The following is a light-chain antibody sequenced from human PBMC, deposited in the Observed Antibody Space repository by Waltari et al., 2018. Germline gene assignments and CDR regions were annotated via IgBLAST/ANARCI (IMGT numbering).Light chain of an antibody. V-gene: IGLV2-14*03. J-gene: IGLJ2*01. CDR1: SSDVGAYNY. CDR3: SSYISSSTLEL. CDR2: DVS. Sequence: QSALTQPASVSGSPGQSITISCTGTSSDVGAYNYVSWYQQHPGKAPKPMILDVSNRPSGVSNRFSGSKSGNTASLTISGLQAEDEADYYCSSYISSSTLELFGGGTSLTVL.